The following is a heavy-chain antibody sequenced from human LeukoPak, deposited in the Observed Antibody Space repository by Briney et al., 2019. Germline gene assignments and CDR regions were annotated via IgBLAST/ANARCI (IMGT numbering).Heavy chain of an antibody. CDR1: GGTFSIYA. J-gene: IGHJ5*02. CDR3: ARSRRQVGSTSCYHP. Sequence: SVKVSFKASGGTFSIYAISWVRQAPGQGLEWMGGIIPIFGTANYAQKFQGRVTITADESTSTAYMELSSLRSEDTAVYYCARSRRQVGSTSCYHPWGQGTLVTVSS. D-gene: IGHD2-2*01. CDR2: IIPIFGTA. V-gene: IGHV1-69*01.